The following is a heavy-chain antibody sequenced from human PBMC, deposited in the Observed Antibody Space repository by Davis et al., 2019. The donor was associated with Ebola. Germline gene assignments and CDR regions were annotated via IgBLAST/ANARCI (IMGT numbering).Heavy chain of an antibody. CDR3: ARDRGMISADGVCEY. D-gene: IGHD3-3*01. CDR1: GYTFTSYG. Sequence: AASVKVSCKASGYTFTSYGISWVRQAPGQGLEWMGWISPYHGNTNYAQKLQGRVTMTTDTSTSTAYMELRSMRSDDTAVYYCARDRGMISADGVCEYWGQGTLVTVSS. J-gene: IGHJ4*02. V-gene: IGHV1-18*04. CDR2: ISPYHGNT.